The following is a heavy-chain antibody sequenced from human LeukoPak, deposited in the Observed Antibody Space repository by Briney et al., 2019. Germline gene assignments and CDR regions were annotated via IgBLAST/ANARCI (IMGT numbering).Heavy chain of an antibody. V-gene: IGHV3-23*01. D-gene: IGHD2-8*02. CDR1: GFTLNNHA. CDR2: ISAHGLDT. CDR3: AKDVWWSVS. Sequence: GGSLRLSCVASGFTLNNHAMTWVRQAPGKGLEWVSAISAHGLDTFYAPSVKGRFTISRDNSQNTLYLQIDSLRAEDTAIYYCAKDVWWSVSWGQGTLVTVSS. J-gene: IGHJ5*02.